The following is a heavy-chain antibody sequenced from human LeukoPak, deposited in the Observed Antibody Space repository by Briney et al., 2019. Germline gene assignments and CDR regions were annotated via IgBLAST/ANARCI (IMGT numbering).Heavy chain of an antibody. V-gene: IGHV3-66*01. CDR3: ASGDYDILTCDY. J-gene: IGHJ4*02. D-gene: IGHD3-9*01. CDR2: IYSGGIT. Sequence: PGGSLRLSCAASGFTVSSNYMSWVRQAPGKGLEWVSVIYSGGITYYADSVEGRFTISRDNSKNTVYLQMNSLRAEDTAVYYCASGDYDILTCDYWGQGSLVTVSS. CDR1: GFTVSSNY.